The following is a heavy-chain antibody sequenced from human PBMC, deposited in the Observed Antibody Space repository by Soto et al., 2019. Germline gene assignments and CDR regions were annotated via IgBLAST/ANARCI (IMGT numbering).Heavy chain of an antibody. Sequence: SETLSLTCTVSGGSISSSSYYWGWIRQPPGKGLEWIGSIYYSGSTYYNPSLKSRVTISVDTSKNQFSLKLSSVTAADTAVYYCAKQEIYDSSGYYSNWFDPWGQGTLVTVSS. CDR2: IYYSGST. CDR1: GGSISSSSYY. D-gene: IGHD3-22*01. J-gene: IGHJ5*02. CDR3: AKQEIYDSSGYYSNWFDP. V-gene: IGHV4-39*01.